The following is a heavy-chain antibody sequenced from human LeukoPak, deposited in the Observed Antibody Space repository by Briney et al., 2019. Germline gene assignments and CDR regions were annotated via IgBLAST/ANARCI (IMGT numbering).Heavy chain of an antibody. J-gene: IGHJ3*02. Sequence: GGSLRLSCAASGFTFSSYWMSWVRQAPGKGLEWLANIKQDGSEKYYVDSVKGQFTISRDNAKNSLYLQMNSLRAEDAAVYYCARDRASGFVVVTASYAFDIWGQGTMVTVSS. V-gene: IGHV3-7*01. CDR2: IKQDGSEK. CDR1: GFTFSSYW. CDR3: ARDRASGFVVVTASYAFDI. D-gene: IGHD2-21*02.